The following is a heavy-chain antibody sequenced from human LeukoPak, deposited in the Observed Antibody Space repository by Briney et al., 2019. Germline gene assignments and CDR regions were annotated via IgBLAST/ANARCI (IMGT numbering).Heavy chain of an antibody. Sequence: VSVKVSCKASGYTFTGYYMHWVRQAPGQGLEWMGWINPNSGGTNYAQKFQGRVTMTRDTSISTAYMELSGLRSDDTAVYYCAREGYCSSTSCWGWFDPWGQGTLVTVSS. CDR1: GYTFTGYY. J-gene: IGHJ5*02. CDR3: AREGYCSSTSCWGWFDP. D-gene: IGHD2-2*01. CDR2: INPNSGGT. V-gene: IGHV1-2*02.